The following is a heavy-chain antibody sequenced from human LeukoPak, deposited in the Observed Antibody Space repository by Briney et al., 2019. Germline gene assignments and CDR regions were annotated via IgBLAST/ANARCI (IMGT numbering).Heavy chain of an antibody. CDR1: GGSFSGYH. CDR2: INHRGST. V-gene: IGHV4-34*01. D-gene: IGHD3-10*02. J-gene: IGHJ4*02. CDR3: ASQYFLILSLYYFDY. Sequence: SETLSLTCVVYGGSFSGYHWSWIRQSPGKGLEWIGEINHRGSTNYNPSLKRRVTMSLDTSKNQFSLKLSSVTAADTAVYYCASQYFLILSLYYFDYWGQGTLVTVSS.